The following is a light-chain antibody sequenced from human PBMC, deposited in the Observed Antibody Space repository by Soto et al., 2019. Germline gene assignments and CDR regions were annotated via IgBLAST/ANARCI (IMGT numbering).Light chain of an antibody. V-gene: IGLV2-14*03. J-gene: IGLJ1*01. CDR2: DVT. CDR3: SSYTIITTFYV. CDR1: SSDVGGHNF. Sequence: QSALTQPASVSGSPGQSITIPCTGTSSDVGGHNFVSWYQHHPGKAPKLMIYDVTNRPSGVSDRFSGSKSGNTASLTISGLQAEDEADYFCSSYTIITTFYVFGTGTKVTVL.